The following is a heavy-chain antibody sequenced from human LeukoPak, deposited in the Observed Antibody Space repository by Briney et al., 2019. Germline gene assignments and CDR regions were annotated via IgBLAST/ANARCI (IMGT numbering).Heavy chain of an antibody. V-gene: IGHV4-34*01. J-gene: IGHJ4*02. D-gene: IGHD3-3*01. CDR3: ARGNDFWSGALDY. Sequence: SETLSLTCAVYGGSFSGYYWSWIRQPPGKGLEWIGEINHSGSTNYNPSLKSRVTISVDTSKNQFSLKLSSVTAADTAVYYCARGNDFWSGALDYWGQGTLVTVSS. CDR2: INHSGST. CDR1: GGSFSGYY.